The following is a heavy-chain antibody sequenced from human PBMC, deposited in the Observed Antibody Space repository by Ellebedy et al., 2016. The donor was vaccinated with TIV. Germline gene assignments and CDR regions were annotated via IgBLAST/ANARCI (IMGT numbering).Heavy chain of an antibody. Sequence: GESLKISCAASGFTFSDYYMSWIRQAPGKGLEWLSYISSSGSDIYYVDSVKGRFTISRDNSRNSLYLQMNSLRADDTAVYYCARTSVYSYGLRWGQGSLVTVSS. CDR2: ISSSGSDI. J-gene: IGHJ4*02. V-gene: IGHV3-11*01. D-gene: IGHD5-18*01. CDR1: GFTFSDYY. CDR3: ARTSVYSYGLR.